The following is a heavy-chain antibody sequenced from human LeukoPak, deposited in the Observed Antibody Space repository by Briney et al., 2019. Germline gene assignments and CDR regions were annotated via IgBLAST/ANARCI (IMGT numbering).Heavy chain of an antibody. Sequence: GGSLRLSCAASGFTFSSYAMSWVRQAPGKGLEWVSAISGSGGSTYYADSVKGRFTISIDNSKNTLYLQMNSLRAEDTAVYYCAKDNSWYYDILTGYYNWGQGTLVTVSS. CDR2: ISGSGGST. CDR3: AKDNSWYYDILTGYYN. D-gene: IGHD3-9*01. V-gene: IGHV3-23*01. CDR1: GFTFSSYA. J-gene: IGHJ4*02.